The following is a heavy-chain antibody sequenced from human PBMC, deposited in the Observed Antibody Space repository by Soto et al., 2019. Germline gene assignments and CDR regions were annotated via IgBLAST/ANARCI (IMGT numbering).Heavy chain of an antibody. J-gene: IGHJ5*02. CDR2: LIPIFGTA. Sequence: QVQLVQSGAEVKKPGSSVKVSCKASGGTFSSYAISWVRQAPGQGLEWMGGLIPIFGTANYAQKFQGRVRIPAYETTSTAYVELSSLRAEDTGVYYCAGFPLRLGEVSLYHNWFDPGGQGTLVTVSS. CDR1: GGTFSSYA. D-gene: IGHD3-16*02. CDR3: AGFPLRLGEVSLYHNWFDP. V-gene: IGHV1-69*01.